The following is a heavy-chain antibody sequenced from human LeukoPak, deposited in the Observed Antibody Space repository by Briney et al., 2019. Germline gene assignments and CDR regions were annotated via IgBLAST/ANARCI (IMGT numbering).Heavy chain of an antibody. CDR3: ARSSGKWSGDYHYHYMDV. CDR1: GGSISSYY. V-gene: IGHV4-59*01. J-gene: IGHJ6*03. D-gene: IGHD3-3*01. Sequence: PSETLSLTCTVSGGSISSYYWSWIRQPPGKGLEWIGYIHYSGSTTYNPSLKSRITISVDTSKNQFSLKLSSVTAADTAVYYCARSSGKWSGDYHYHYMDVWGRGTTVTISS. CDR2: IHYSGST.